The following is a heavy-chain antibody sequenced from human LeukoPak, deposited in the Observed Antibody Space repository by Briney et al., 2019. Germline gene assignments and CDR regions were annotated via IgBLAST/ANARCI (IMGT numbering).Heavy chain of an antibody. CDR3: ARGDLAFDI. D-gene: IGHD3-3*01. CDR2: INHSGST. Sequence: SETLSLTCAVYGGSFSGYYWSWIRKPPGKGLEWIGEINHSGSTNYNPSLKSRVTISVNTSKNQFSLKLSSVTAADTAVYYCARGDLAFDIWGQGTMVTVSS. J-gene: IGHJ3*02. CDR1: GGSFSGYY. V-gene: IGHV4-34*01.